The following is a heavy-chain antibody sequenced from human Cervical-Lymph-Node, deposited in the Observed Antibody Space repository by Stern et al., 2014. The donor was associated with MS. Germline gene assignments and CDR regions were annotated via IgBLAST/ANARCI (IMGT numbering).Heavy chain of an antibody. CDR2: IWNDGSNV. Sequence: VQLVESGGGVVQPGKSLRLSCAASGFTFSRYGMHWVRQAPGKGLEWVAVIWNDGSNVNYEDSVRGRFTISRDNSKSSLYLQMNSLRAEDTAVYYCAREKGACSGDDCHVNFDCWGQGTLVTVSS. CDR1: GFTFSRYG. V-gene: IGHV3-33*01. CDR3: AREKGACSGDDCHVNFDC. D-gene: IGHD2-21*02. J-gene: IGHJ4*02.